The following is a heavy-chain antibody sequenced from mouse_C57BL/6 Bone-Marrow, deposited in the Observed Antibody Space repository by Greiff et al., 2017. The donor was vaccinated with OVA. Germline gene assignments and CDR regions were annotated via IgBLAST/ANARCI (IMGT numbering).Heavy chain of an antibody. V-gene: IGHV5-9*01. J-gene: IGHJ4*01. CDR2: ISGGGGNT. Sequence: EVMLVESGGGLVKPGGSLKLSCAASGFTFSSYTMSWVRQTPEKRLEWVATISGGGGNTYYPDSVKGRFTISRDNAKNTLYLQMSSLRSEDTALYYCARKAFYYYAMDYWGQGTSVTVSS. CDR1: GFTFSSYT. CDR3: ARKAFYYYAMDY. D-gene: IGHD3-2*02.